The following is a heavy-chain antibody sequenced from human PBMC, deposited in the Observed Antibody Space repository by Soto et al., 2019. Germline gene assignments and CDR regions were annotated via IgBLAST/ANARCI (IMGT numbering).Heavy chain of an antibody. J-gene: IGHJ2*01. CDR2: IHGSGAIT. CDR1: GLTFSRFA. D-gene: IGHD3-10*01. CDR3: AKDKGPRSYTNWCFDV. Sequence: EVQVLQSGGGLVQPGGSLRLSCAASGLTFSRFAMSWVRQAPGKGLEWVATIHGSGAITNYADSVRGRFTISRDNSKDTLYLKLNTLKVEDTAVYYCAKDKGPRSYTNWCFDVWGRGTLVTVSS. V-gene: IGHV3-23*01.